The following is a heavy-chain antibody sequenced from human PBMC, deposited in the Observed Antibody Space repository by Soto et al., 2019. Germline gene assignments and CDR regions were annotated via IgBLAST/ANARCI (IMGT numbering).Heavy chain of an antibody. CDR2: ISWNSGSI. Sequence: EVQLVESGGGLVQPGRSLRLSCAASGFTFDDYAMHWVRQAPGKGLEWVSGISWNSGSIGYADSVKGRFTISRDNAKISLYLQMTSLRASDTALYYFAKAVCYSIGRYGAWCQATLVTVSS. CDR1: GFTFDDYA. V-gene: IGHV3-9*01. CDR3: AKAVCYSIGRYGA. D-gene: IGHD6-19*01. J-gene: IGHJ5*02.